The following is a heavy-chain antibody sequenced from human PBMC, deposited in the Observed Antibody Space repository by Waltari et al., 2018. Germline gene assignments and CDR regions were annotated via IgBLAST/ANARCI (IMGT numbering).Heavy chain of an antibody. V-gene: IGHV4-39*01. D-gene: IGHD6-13*01. CDR2: IYYRGRT. J-gene: IGHJ3*02. Sequence: QLQLQESGPGLVKPSETLSLTCTVSGGSISSSSYYWGWIRQPPGKGLEWIGRIYYRGRTYYTPALKSRVTISVDTSKNQFSLKLSSVTAADTAVYYCARPLIAAAGRGDAFDIWGQGTMVTVSS. CDR3: ARPLIAAAGRGDAFDI. CDR1: GGSISSSSYY.